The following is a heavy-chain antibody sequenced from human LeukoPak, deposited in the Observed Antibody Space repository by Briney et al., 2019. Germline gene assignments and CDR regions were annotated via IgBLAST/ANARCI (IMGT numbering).Heavy chain of an antibody. J-gene: IGHJ4*02. D-gene: IGHD5-18*01. CDR1: GFTFTDYA. CDR3: VKDQEYSYDY. CDR2: ISIDGRSK. Sequence: GGSLRLSCSASGFTFTDYAMHWVRQAAGKGLEYVSTISIDGRSKYYADSVKGRSTISRDNSKNTLSLQMSSLRTDDTAIYYCVKDQEYSYDYWGQGTLVTVSS. V-gene: IGHV3-64D*06.